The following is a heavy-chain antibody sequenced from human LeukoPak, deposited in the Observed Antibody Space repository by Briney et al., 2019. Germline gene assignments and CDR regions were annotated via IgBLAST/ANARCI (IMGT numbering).Heavy chain of an antibody. Sequence: GGSLRLSRAASGFTFSSYAMSWVRQAPGKGLEWVSAISGSGGSTYYADSVKGRFTISRDNSKNTLYLQMNSLRAEDTAVYYCAKGGGYSYGYYFDYWGQGTLVTVSS. CDR2: ISGSGGST. CDR3: AKGGGYSYGYYFDY. D-gene: IGHD5-18*01. V-gene: IGHV3-23*01. CDR1: GFTFSSYA. J-gene: IGHJ4*02.